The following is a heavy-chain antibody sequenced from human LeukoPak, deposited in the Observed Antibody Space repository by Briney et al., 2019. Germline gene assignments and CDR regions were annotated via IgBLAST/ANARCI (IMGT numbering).Heavy chain of an antibody. J-gene: IGHJ4*02. CDR3: ARRGRGYSYGRPFDY. CDR2: INHSGDT. D-gene: IGHD5-18*01. CDR1: GGSLSGYY. Sequence: SETLSLTCVVSGGSLSGYYWSWIRQPPGKGLEWIGEINHSGDTNYNPSLKSRVTILVDTSRNQFPLKLTSVTAADTAVYHCARRGRGYSYGRPFDYWGLGTLVTVSS. V-gene: IGHV4-34*01.